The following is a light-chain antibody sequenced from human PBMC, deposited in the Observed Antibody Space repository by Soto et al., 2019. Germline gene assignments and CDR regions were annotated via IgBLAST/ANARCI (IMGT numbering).Light chain of an antibody. CDR1: QGISSY. V-gene: IGKV1-8*01. CDR3: QQYYSYPQT. J-gene: IGKJ1*01. Sequence: AIPMTPSPSSLSASTRDRVPIPCRASQGISSYLAWYQQKPGKAPKLLIYAASTLQSGVPSRFSGSGSGTDFTFTISCLQSEDFATYYCQQYYSYPQTFGQGTKVDIK. CDR2: AAS.